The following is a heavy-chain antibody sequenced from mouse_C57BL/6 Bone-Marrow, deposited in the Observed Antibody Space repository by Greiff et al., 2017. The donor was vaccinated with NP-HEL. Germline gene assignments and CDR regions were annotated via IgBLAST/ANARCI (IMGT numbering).Heavy chain of an antibody. Sequence: EVQLQQSGPELVKPGASVKISCKASGYSFTGYYLNWVPPSPETILAWIGELNPSTVGPTSNQKFKAKATLTVDKSSSTAYMQLKSLTSEDSAVYYCARWPPFDYWGQGTTLTVSS. V-gene: IGHV1-42*01. CDR2: LNPSTVGP. CDR3: ARWPPFDY. CDR1: GYSFTGYY. J-gene: IGHJ2*01.